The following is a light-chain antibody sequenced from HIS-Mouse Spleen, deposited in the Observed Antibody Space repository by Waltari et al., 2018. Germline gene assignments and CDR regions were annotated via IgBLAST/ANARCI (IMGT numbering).Light chain of an antibody. V-gene: IGLV3-1*01. CDR2: GDS. CDR3: QAWDSSTAV. CDR1: ALPKKY. Sequence: SYELTQPPSVSVSPGQTARITCSGDALPKKYAYWYQQKSGQAPWLVIYGDSKRPSGIPGRFSGSNSGNTATLTISGTQAMDEADYYCQAWDSSTAVFGGGTKLTVL. J-gene: IGLJ2*01.